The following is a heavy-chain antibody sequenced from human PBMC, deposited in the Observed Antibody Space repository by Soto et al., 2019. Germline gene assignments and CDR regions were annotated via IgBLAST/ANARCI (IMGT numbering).Heavy chain of an antibody. D-gene: IGHD2-2*01. CDR1: GFTFSISA. CDR2: ISASGDGT. CDR3: ARAQYQLLGFDY. J-gene: IGHJ4*02. V-gene: IGHV3-23*01. Sequence: HPWGSLRLSCAASGFTFSISAMTWVRQAPGTGLEWVSAISASGDGTYYADSVKGRFTISRDNSKNTLYLQMNSLRAEDTAVYYCARAQYQLLGFDYWGQGTLVTVSS.